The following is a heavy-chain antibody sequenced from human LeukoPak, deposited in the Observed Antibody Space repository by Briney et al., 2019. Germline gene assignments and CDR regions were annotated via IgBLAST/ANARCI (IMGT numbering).Heavy chain of an antibody. CDR1: GFTFSSYG. Sequence: GTLRLSCAASGFTFSSYGMSWVRQAPGKGLEWVSAISESGGSTYYADSVKGRFTISRDNSKNTLYLQMNSLRAEDTAVYYCAKGGHVLLWFGELSDYYYMDVWGKGTTVTISS. CDR2: ISESGGST. D-gene: IGHD3-10*01. CDR3: AKGGHVLLWFGELSDYYYMDV. V-gene: IGHV3-23*01. J-gene: IGHJ6*03.